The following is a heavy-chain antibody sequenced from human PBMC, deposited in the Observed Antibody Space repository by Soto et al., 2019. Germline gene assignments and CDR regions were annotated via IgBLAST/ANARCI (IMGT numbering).Heavy chain of an antibody. CDR3: ARDPSNTSGNRIWFDH. J-gene: IGHJ5*02. CDR1: GYTFTSHG. Sequence: XSVKVSYKASGYTFTSHGINWVRQAPGQGLELMGWISAYNGDTKYEQKFQGRVTMTTDASSSTAYMELKSLSSDDTAVYFCARDPSNTSGNRIWFDHWGQGPQVTVSS. D-gene: IGHD6-19*01. V-gene: IGHV1-18*04. CDR2: ISAYNGDT.